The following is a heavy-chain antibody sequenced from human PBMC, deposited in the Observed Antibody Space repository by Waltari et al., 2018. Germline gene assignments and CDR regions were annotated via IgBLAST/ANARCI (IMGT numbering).Heavy chain of an antibody. J-gene: IGHJ4*02. Sequence: EVQLLESGGGLVQPGGSLRLSCAASGFTFSSYAMSWVRQAPGKGLGGVSAIRGSGGSTYYADSVKGRFTISRDNSKNTLYLQMNSLRAEDTAVYYCAKAVGILQPPDYWGQGTLVTVSS. CDR3: AKAVGILQPPDY. D-gene: IGHD2-15*01. CDR2: IRGSGGST. CDR1: GFTFSSYA. V-gene: IGHV3-23*01.